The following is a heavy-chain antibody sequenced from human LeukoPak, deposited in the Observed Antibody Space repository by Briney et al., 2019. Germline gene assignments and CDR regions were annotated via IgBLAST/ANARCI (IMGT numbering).Heavy chain of an antibody. CDR2: ISGSGGTT. Sequence: GGSLRLSCAASEFSVGSNYMTWVRQAPGKGLEWVAYISGSGGTTYYADSVKGRFTISRDNDKNSVSLQMNSLRAEDTAVYFCARLGRFIRVDYFDYWGQGLLVTVSS. J-gene: IGHJ4*02. V-gene: IGHV3-48*01. CDR3: ARLGRFIRVDYFDY. CDR1: EFSVGSNY. D-gene: IGHD3-10*01.